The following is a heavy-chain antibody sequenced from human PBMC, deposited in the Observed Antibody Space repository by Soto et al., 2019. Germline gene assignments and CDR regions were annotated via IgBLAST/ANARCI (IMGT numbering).Heavy chain of an antibody. V-gene: IGHV4-4*02. J-gene: IGHJ6*03. CDR3: ARGGDIVVVPAAMSHSSYMDV. Sequence: QVQLQESGPGLVKPSGTLSLTCAVSSGSISSSNWWSWVRQPPGKGLEWIGAIYHSGSTNYTPSLKSRVTISVDKSKNQFSLKLGSVTAADTAVYYCARGGDIVVVPAAMSHSSYMDVWGKGTTVTVSS. D-gene: IGHD2-2*01. CDR1: SGSISSSNW. CDR2: IYHSGST.